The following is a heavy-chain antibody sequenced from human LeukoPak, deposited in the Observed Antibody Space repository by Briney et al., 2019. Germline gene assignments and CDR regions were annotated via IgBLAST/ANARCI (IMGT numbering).Heavy chain of an antibody. CDR1: GGSFSGYF. CDR2: TNHSGST. Sequence: SETLSLTCAVYGGSFSGYFWSWIRQPPGKGLEWIGETNHSGSTNYNPSLKSRVTISVDTSKNQFSLKLSSVTAADTAVYYCARVLSRQWPRQYYYYGMDVWGQGTTVTVSS. J-gene: IGHJ6*02. CDR3: ARVLSRQWPRQYYYYGMDV. D-gene: IGHD6-19*01. V-gene: IGHV4-34*01.